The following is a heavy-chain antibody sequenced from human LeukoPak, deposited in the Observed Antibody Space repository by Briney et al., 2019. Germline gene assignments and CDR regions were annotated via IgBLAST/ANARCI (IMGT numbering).Heavy chain of an antibody. CDR3: ASGPRGLWFGEW. J-gene: IGHJ4*02. CDR2: INPSGGST. Sequence: LWASVNVSFKASGYTFTSYYMHGVRQAPGQEREWMGIINPSGGSTSYAQKFQGRVTMTRDTSTSTVYMELSSLRSEDTAGYYCASGPRGLWFGEWWGQGTLVTVSS. CDR1: GYTFTSYY. D-gene: IGHD3-10*01. V-gene: IGHV1-46*01.